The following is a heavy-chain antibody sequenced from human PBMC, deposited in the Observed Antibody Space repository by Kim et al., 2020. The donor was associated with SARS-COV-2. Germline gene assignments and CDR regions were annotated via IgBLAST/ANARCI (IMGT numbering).Heavy chain of an antibody. J-gene: IGHJ4*02. CDR3: ARGPPTVVMYYFDY. V-gene: IGHV4-31*03. D-gene: IGHD4-17*01. CDR2: IYYSGST. CDR1: GGSISSGGYY. Sequence: SETLSLTCTVSGGSISSGGYYWSWIRQHPGKGLEWIGYIYYSGSTYYNPSLKSRVTISVDTSKNQFSLKLSSVTAADMAVYYCARGPPTVVMYYFDYWGQGTLVTVSS.